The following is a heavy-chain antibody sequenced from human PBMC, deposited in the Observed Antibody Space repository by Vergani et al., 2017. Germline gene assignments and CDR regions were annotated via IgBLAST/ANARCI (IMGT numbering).Heavy chain of an antibody. V-gene: IGHV4-61*01. CDR3: ARDSHRHSYGGFDY. CDR1: GGSVSSGSYY. D-gene: IGHD5-18*01. J-gene: IGHJ4*02. Sequence: QVQLQESGPGLVKPSETLSLTCTVSGGSVSSGSYYWSWIRQPPGKGLEWIGYIYYSGSTNYNPSLKSRVTISVDTSKNQFSLKLSSVTAADTAVYYCARDSHRHSYGGFDYWGQGTLVTVSS. CDR2: IYYSGST.